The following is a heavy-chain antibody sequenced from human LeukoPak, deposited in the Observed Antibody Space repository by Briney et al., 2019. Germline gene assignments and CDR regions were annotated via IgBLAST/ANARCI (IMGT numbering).Heavy chain of an antibody. Sequence: SETLSLTCTVSGGSISSYYWSWIRQPAGKGLEWIGRIYSSGSTNYNPSLKSRVTMSVDTSKNQFSLKLSSVTAADTAVYYCARDLYCSGGSCYNWFDPWGQGTLVTVSS. CDR3: ARDLYCSGGSCYNWFDP. J-gene: IGHJ5*02. CDR2: IYSSGST. CDR1: GGSISSYY. D-gene: IGHD2-15*01. V-gene: IGHV4-4*07.